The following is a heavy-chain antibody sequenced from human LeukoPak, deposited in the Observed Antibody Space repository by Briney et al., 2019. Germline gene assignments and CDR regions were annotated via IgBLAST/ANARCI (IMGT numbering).Heavy chain of an antibody. Sequence: LSLTCAVSGVSMSSTKWWSWVRQAPGKGLEWVSSISSSGSGIHYADSVKGRFTISRDNAKNSLFLQMSVLRAEDTAVYYCARSIAMYYFDYWRQGTLVTVCS. CDR2: ISSSGSGI. CDR1: GVSMSSTKW. J-gene: IGHJ4*02. D-gene: IGHD3-10*02. CDR3: ARSIAMYYFDY. V-gene: IGHV3-48*03.